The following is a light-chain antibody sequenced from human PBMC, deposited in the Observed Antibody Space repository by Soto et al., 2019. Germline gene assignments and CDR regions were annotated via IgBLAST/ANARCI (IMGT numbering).Light chain of an antibody. Sequence: DSHITQSPSSVSSSVGDTVTITCLGSQGVGVWLGWYQQKPGKAPHLLIYGASGLQVGVPSRFSGSVSGEDLALTISNMQPQDFETSYRKQDQSNNLTFGGRTNV. CDR2: GAS. J-gene: IGKJ4*01. V-gene: IGKV1-12*01. CDR3: KQDQSNNLT. CDR1: QGVGVW.